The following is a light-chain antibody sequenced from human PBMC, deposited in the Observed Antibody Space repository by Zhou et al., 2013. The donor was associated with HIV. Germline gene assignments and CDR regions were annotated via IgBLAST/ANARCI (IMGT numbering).Light chain of an antibody. CDR1: QTINNN. V-gene: IGKV3-15*01. CDR3: QQYNNWPRT. J-gene: IGKJ1*01. Sequence: EIVLTQSPATLSLSPGKRATLSCRASQTINNNLAWYQQKPGQAPRLLIYGAFTRATGIPATFSGSGSGTEFTLTISSLQSEDFAVYYCQQYNNWPRTFGQGTKV. CDR2: GAF.